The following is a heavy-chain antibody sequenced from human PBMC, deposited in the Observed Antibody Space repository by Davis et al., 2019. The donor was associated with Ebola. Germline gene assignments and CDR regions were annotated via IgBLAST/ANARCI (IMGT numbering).Heavy chain of an antibody. J-gene: IGHJ6*02. CDR2: INHSGST. D-gene: IGHD5-18*01. CDR3: ARVHSYGCMVYGMDV. Sequence: SATLPLTCAVYGGSFSGYYWSWLRQPPGKGLEWIGEINHSGSTNYNPSLKSRVTISVDTSKNQFSLKLSSVTAADTAMYYCARVHSYGCMVYGMDVWGQGTTVTVSS. CDR1: GGSFSGYY. V-gene: IGHV4-34*01.